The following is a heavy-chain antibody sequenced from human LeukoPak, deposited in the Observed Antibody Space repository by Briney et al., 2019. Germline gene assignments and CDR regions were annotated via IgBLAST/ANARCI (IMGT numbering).Heavy chain of an antibody. D-gene: IGHD2-15*01. Sequence: GGSLRLSCAASGFTFSSYGMHWVRQAPGKGLEWVAFIRYDGSNKYYADSVKGRFTISRDNSENTLYLQMNSLRAEDTAVYYCAKDLSVVAAAVDYWGQGTLVTVSS. CDR3: AKDLSVVAAAVDY. V-gene: IGHV3-30*02. J-gene: IGHJ4*02. CDR2: IRYDGSNK. CDR1: GFTFSSYG.